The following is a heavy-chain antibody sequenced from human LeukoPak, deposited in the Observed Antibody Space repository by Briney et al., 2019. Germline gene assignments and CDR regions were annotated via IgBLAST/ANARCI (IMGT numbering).Heavy chain of an antibody. CDR2: INHSGST. CDR3: ARGLVGYCSSTSCYCYFDY. D-gene: IGHD2-2*01. Sequence: SETLSLTCAVYGGSFSGYYWSWIRQPPGKGLEWIGGINHSGSTNYNPSLESRVTISVDTSKNQFSLKLSPVTAADTAVYYCARGLVGYCSSTSCYCYFDYWGQGTLVTVSS. V-gene: IGHV4-34*01. J-gene: IGHJ4*02. CDR1: GGSFSGYY.